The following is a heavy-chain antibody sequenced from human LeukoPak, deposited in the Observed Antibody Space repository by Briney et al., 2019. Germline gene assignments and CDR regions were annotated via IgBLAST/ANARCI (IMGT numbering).Heavy chain of an antibody. J-gene: IGHJ4*02. V-gene: IGHV1-46*01. CDR2: INPSGGST. Sequence: ASVKVSCKASGYTFTSYYMHWVRQAPGQGLEWMGIINPSGGSTSYAQKFQGRVTMTRDMSTSTVYMELSSLRSEDTAVYYCASGVPDSSGPRILSYWGQGTLVTVSS. CDR1: GYTFTSYY. CDR3: ASGVPDSSGPRILSY. D-gene: IGHD3-22*01.